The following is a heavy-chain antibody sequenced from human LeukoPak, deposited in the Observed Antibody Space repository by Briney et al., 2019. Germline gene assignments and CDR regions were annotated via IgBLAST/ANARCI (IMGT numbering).Heavy chain of an antibody. CDR2: IYYSGST. D-gene: IGHD6-19*01. CDR1: GGSISSYY. J-gene: IGHJ2*01. Sequence: SETLSLTCTVSGGSISSYYWSWIRQPPVKGLEWIGYIYYSGSTNYNPSLKSRVTISVDTSKNQFSLKLSSVTAADTAVYYCARDSPYSSGWGEGRYFDLWGRGTLVTVSS. CDR3: ARDSPYSSGWGEGRYFDL. V-gene: IGHV4-59*01.